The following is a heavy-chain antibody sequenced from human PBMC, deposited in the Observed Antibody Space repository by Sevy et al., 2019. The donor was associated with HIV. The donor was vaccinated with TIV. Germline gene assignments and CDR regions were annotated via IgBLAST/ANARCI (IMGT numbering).Heavy chain of an antibody. Sequence: SETLSLTCTVSGGSISSYYWSWIRQPPGKGLEWIGYIYYSGSTNYNPSLKSRVTISVDTSKNQFSLKRSSVTAADTAVYYCARDLAGSYYFDYWGQGTLVTVSS. CDR1: GGSISSYY. J-gene: IGHJ4*02. V-gene: IGHV4-59*01. CDR3: ARDLAGSYYFDY. CDR2: IYYSGST. D-gene: IGHD6-13*01.